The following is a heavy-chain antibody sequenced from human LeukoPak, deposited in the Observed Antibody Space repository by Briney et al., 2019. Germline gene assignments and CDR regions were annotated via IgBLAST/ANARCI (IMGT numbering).Heavy chain of an antibody. CDR2: AXNANT. D-gene: IGHD6-6*01. CDR3: ARAYIAARLASYNWFDP. V-gene: IGHV1-18*01. J-gene: IGHJ5*02. Sequence: AXNANTNYAQNLQGRVTMTTDTSTSTAYMELRSLRSDDTAVYYCARAYIAARLASYNWFDPWGQGTLVTVSS.